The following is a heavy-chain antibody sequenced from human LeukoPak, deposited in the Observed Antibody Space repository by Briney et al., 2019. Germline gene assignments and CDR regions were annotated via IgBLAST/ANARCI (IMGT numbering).Heavy chain of an antibody. D-gene: IGHD3-22*01. CDR1: DGSINSRGYY. J-gene: IGHJ6*03. Sequence: SETLSLTCTVSDGSINSRGYYWAWIRQPPGKGLEWIGYIYYSGSTNYNPSLKSRVTISVDTPKNQFSLNLRSVTAADTAMYYCARGGPRLYYYYMDVWGKGTTVTISS. CDR3: ARGGPRLYYYYMDV. CDR2: IYYSGST. V-gene: IGHV4-61*08.